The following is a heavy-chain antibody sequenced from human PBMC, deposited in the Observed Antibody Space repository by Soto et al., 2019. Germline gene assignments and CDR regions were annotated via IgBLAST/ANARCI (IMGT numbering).Heavy chain of an antibody. V-gene: IGHV3-11*01. D-gene: IGHD3-16*01. CDR1: GFSFSDYS. J-gene: IGHJ4*02. CDR3: ARSL. CDR2: ISHDGDTA. Sequence: QVRLEMSGGGLVKPGRSLRLSCTASGFSFSDYSMAWIRQAPGKGLEWVSDISHDGDTANYADSVRGRFTVFRDNSNNSLYLQMNALTADDTAVYYCARSLWGQGVLVTV.